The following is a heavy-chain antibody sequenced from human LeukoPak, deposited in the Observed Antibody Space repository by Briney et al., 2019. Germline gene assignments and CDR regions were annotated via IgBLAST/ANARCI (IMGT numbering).Heavy chain of an antibody. V-gene: IGHV3-7*03. CDR2: IKRDGSEK. J-gene: IGHJ6*04. CDR3: ARDQGYCSGGSCYPYYYYGMDV. CDR1: GFTFSSYW. D-gene: IGHD2-15*01. Sequence: GGSLRLSCAASGFTFSSYWMSWVRQAPGKGLEWVANIKRDGSEKYYVDSVKGRFTISRDSAKNSLYLQMNSLRAEDTAVYYCARDQGYCSGGSCYPYYYYGMDVWGKGTTVTVSS.